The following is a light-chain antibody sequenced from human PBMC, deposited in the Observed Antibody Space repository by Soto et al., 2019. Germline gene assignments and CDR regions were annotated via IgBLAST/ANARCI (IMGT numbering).Light chain of an antibody. V-gene: IGKV1-5*01. CDR2: DAS. J-gene: IGKJ1*01. Sequence: DIQMTQSRSTLSASVGDRVGITCRASQSIKNWLAWYQQKPGTAPKFLIYDASTLESGVPSRFSGSGSGTEFTPTISSLQADDFATYYCQQYNSYPRTFGQGTKVDIK. CDR3: QQYNSYPRT. CDR1: QSIKNW.